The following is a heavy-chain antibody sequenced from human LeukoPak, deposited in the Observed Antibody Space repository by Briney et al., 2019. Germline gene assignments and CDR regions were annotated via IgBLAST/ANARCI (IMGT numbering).Heavy chain of an antibody. J-gene: IGHJ4*02. D-gene: IGHD5-24*01. Sequence: GASVKVSCKASGYIFTDYYMHWVRQAPGQGLEWMGRINPNNGGTYYSQKFQGRVTMTRDTSITTAYMELSRLRSDDTAVYYCARSLDASWLQCPEFWGQGTLVTVSP. CDR2: INPNNGGT. V-gene: IGHV1-2*06. CDR3: ARSLDASWLQCPEF. CDR1: GYIFTDYY.